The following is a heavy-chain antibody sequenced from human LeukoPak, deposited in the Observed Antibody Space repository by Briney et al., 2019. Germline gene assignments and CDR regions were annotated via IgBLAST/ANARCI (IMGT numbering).Heavy chain of an antibody. CDR3: ARDRPGDHLFDY. CDR1: GFTFSSYE. Sequence: GGSLRLSCAASGFTFSSYEMNWVRQAPGKGLEWVSSIGSSNSYIYYADSMTGRFTISRDSAKNSLYLQMNSLRAEDTAVYYCARDRPGDHLFDYWGQGTLVTVSS. D-gene: IGHD4-17*01. CDR2: IGSSNSYI. J-gene: IGHJ4*02. V-gene: IGHV3-21*04.